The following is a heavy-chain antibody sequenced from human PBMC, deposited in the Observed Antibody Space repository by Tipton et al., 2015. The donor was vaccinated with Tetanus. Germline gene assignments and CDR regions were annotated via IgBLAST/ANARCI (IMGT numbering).Heavy chain of an antibody. CDR2: VFSTGNT. CDR1: GASISSSVYY. V-gene: IGHV4-39*01. Sequence: TLSLTCSVSGASISSSVYYWGWIRQPPGKGLEWIGSVFSTGNTYYNPSLKSRVTVSVDTSKNQFSLRLSSVTAADTAVYYCVVSSPAFDFWGQGTLVTVSS. CDR3: VVSSPAFDF. D-gene: IGHD6-6*01. J-gene: IGHJ4*02.